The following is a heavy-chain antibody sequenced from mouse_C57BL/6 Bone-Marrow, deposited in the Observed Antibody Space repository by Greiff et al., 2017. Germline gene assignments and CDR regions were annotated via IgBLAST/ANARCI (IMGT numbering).Heavy chain of an antibody. D-gene: IGHD2-2*01. CDR1: GYTFTSYW. J-gene: IGHJ2*01. CDR3: AKIYYGYLYFDY. V-gene: IGHV1-64*01. Sequence: QVHVKQPGAELVKPGASVKLSCKASGYTFTSYWMHWVKQRPGQGLEWIGMIHPNSGSTNYNEKFKSKATLTVDKSSSTAYMQLSSLTSEDSAVYYGAKIYYGYLYFDYWGQGTTLTVSS. CDR2: IHPNSGST.